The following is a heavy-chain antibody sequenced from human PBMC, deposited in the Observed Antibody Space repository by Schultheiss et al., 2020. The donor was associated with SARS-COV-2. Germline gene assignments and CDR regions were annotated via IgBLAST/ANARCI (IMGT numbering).Heavy chain of an antibody. J-gene: IGHJ5*02. CDR2: INPNSGGT. CDR3: ARGGGYCSSTNICLDP. Sequence: ASVKVSCKASGYTFTSYDINWVRQAPGQGLEWMGRINPNSGGTNYAQKFQGRVTMTRDTSISTAYMELSRLRSDDTAVYYCARGGGYCSSTNICLDPWGQGTLVTVSS. V-gene: IGHV1-2*06. D-gene: IGHD2-2*01. CDR1: GYTFTSYD.